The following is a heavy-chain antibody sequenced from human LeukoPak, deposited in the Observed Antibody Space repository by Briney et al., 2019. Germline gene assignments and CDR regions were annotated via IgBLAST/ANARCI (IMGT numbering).Heavy chain of an antibody. D-gene: IGHD2-21*01. CDR3: AREGELGPGAFDI. V-gene: IGHV3-30-3*01. J-gene: IGHJ3*02. CDR2: ISYDGSNK. Sequence: GGSLRLSCAASGFTFSNAWMSWVRQAPGKGLEWVAVISYDGSNKYYADSVKGRFTISRDNSKNTLYLQMNSLRAEDTAVYYCAREGELGPGAFDIWGQGTMVTVSS. CDR1: GFTFSNAW.